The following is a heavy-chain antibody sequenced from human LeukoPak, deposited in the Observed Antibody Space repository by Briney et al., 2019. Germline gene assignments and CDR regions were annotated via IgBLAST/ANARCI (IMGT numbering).Heavy chain of an antibody. CDR2: IIPNLGIA. D-gene: IGHD3-22*01. Sequence: ASVKISFKASGGPFSSYAISWGRPAPGQGVEWMGRIIPNLGIANYAQKFQGRVTITADKSTSTAYMELSSLRSEDTAVYYCARGPPPFTYYYDSSGPRNYFDYWGQGTLVTVSS. J-gene: IGHJ4*02. V-gene: IGHV1-69*04. CDR1: GGPFSSYA. CDR3: ARGPPPFTYYYDSSGPRNYFDY.